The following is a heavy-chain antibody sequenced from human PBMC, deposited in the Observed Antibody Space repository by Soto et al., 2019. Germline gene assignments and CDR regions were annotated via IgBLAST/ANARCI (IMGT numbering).Heavy chain of an antibody. CDR2: ISGSGGST. J-gene: IGHJ6*02. V-gene: IGHV3-23*01. CDR3: AKGGVPPIVAYGMDV. D-gene: IGHD2-15*01. CDR1: GFTFSGYA. Sequence: GGSLRLSCAASGFTFSGYAMSWVRQAPGKGLEWVSAISGSGGSTYYADSVKGRFTISRDNSKNTLYLQMNSLRAEDTAVYYCAKGGVPPIVAYGMDVWGQGTTVTVSS.